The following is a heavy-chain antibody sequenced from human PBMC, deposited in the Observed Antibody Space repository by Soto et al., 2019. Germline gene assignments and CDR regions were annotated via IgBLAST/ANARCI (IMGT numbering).Heavy chain of an antibody. CDR2: INPSGGST. CDR3: ARGPFSPYYYDSPQFDI. D-gene: IGHD3-22*01. Sequence: ASVKVSCKASGYTFTSYYMHWVRQAPGQGLEWMGIINPSGGSTSYAQKFQGRVTMTRDTSTSTVYMELSSLRSEDTAVYYCARGPFSPYYYDSPQFDIWGQGTMVTVSS. J-gene: IGHJ3*02. V-gene: IGHV1-46*01. CDR1: GYTFTSYY.